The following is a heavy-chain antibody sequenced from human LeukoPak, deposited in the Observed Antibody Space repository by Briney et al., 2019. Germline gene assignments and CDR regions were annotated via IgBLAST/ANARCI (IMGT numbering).Heavy chain of an antibody. D-gene: IGHD2-2*01. CDR2: INPSGGST. Sequence: ASVKVSCKASGYTFTSYYMHWVRQAPGQGLEWMGIINPSGGSTSHAQKFQGRVTMTRDMSTSTVYMELSSLRSEDTAVYYCAREDCSSTSCYGFDPWGQGTLVTVSS. CDR3: AREDCSSTSCYGFDP. V-gene: IGHV1-46*01. J-gene: IGHJ5*02. CDR1: GYTFTSYY.